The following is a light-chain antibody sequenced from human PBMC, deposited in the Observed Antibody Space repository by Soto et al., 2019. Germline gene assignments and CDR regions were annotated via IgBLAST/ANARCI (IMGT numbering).Light chain of an antibody. J-gene: IGLJ1*01. CDR2: EVT. V-gene: IGLV2-8*01. CDR1: SGDIGGYDY. Sequence: QSVLTQPPSASGSPGRSVTISCTGTSGDIGGYDYVSWYQQHPGKAPKLMIYEVTKRPLGVPDRFSGSKSGNTASLTVSGLQAEDEADYYCSSYAGRNIPYVSGTGTKV. CDR3: SSYAGRNIPYV.